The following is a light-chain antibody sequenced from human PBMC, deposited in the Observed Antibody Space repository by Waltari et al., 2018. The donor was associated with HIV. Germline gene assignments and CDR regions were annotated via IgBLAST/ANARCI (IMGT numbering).Light chain of an antibody. V-gene: IGLV1-47*01. J-gene: IGLJ2*01. CDR2: RNN. Sequence: QSVLTQPPSASGTPGQRVTIFCSGSSSNTGSTNVYWYQQLPEMAPKLLIYRNNERPSGVPDRFSGSKSGTSASLAISGLRSEDEADYYCATWDDSLSGVLFGGGTKLTVL. CDR1: SSNTGSTN. CDR3: ATWDDSLSGVL.